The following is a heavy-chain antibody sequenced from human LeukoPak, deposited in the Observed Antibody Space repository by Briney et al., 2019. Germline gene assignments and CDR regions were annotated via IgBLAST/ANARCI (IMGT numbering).Heavy chain of an antibody. Sequence: GRSLSLSCAASGFTFSTFGMHWVRQAPGKGLEWVALISYDGSNKYYADSVKGRFTISRDNSKNTLYLDMHSLRAEDTAVYYCAKGVGYCTVINCHHFDYWGQGTLVTVSS. D-gene: IGHD2-8*02. J-gene: IGHJ4*02. CDR2: ISYDGSNK. V-gene: IGHV3-30*18. CDR1: GFTFSTFG. CDR3: AKGVGYCTVINCHHFDY.